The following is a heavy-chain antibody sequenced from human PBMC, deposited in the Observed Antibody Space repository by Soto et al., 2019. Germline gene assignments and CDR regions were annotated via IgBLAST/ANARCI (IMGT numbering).Heavy chain of an antibody. J-gene: IGHJ4*02. CDR3: ARETDTSMVDY. V-gene: IGHV1-8*01. Sequence: QVQLVQSGAEVKKPGASVKVSCQTSGHNLSAYYFNWVRQAAGQGPEWMGWLNPRNGQTGYVQKFRGRVTMTRDTSIATVYLELSRLTSEDTAIYFCARETDTSMVDYWGQGTLVTVSS. D-gene: IGHD5-18*01. CDR1: GHNLSAYY. CDR2: LNPRNGQT.